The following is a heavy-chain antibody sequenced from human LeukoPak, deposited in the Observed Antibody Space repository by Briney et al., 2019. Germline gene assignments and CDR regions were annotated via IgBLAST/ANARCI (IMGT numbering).Heavy chain of an antibody. CDR2: INSDGSST. Sequence: GGSLRLSCAASGFTFSSYWMHWVRQAPGKGLVWVSRINSDGSSTSYADSVKGRFTISIDNAKNTLYLQMNSLRAEDTAVYYCARGVIAVAGSGAEDYWGQGTLVTVSS. CDR3: ARGVIAVAGSGAEDY. V-gene: IGHV3-74*01. J-gene: IGHJ4*02. D-gene: IGHD6-19*01. CDR1: GFTFSSYW.